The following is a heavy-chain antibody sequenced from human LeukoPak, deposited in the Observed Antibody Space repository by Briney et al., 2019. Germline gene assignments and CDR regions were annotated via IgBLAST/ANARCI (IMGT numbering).Heavy chain of an antibody. D-gene: IGHD2-15*01. CDR3: ARYCSGGSCYFGFDP. Sequence: SETLSLTCTVSGGSISSYYWSWIRQPQGQGLEWIGYIYYSGSTNYNASLKSRVTILVDTSKNQFSLKLSPVTAAHTAVYYCARYCSGGSCYFGFDPWGQGTLVTVSS. V-gene: IGHV4-59*01. CDR2: IYYSGST. CDR1: GGSISSYY. J-gene: IGHJ5*02.